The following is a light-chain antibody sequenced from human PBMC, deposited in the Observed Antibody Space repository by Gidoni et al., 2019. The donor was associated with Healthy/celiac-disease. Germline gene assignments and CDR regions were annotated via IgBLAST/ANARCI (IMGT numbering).Light chain of an antibody. V-gene: IGKV3-15*01. CDR1: QSVSSN. CDR3: QQYNNWPPWT. Sequence: EIVMTQSPDTLSVSPGERATLPCRASQSVSSNLASCQQNPGQDPRLLSYGASTRAPCIPARFSGSGSGTEFTLTISSLQSEDFAVFYCQQYNNWPPWTFGRGTKVEIK. CDR2: GAS. J-gene: IGKJ1*01.